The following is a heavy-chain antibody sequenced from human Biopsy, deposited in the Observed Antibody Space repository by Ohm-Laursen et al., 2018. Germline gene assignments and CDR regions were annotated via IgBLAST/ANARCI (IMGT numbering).Heavy chain of an antibody. CDR1: GNTFATYH. CDR2: ISPSGATT. D-gene: IGHD5-24*01. Sequence: ASVKASCKASGNTFATYHIHWVRQAPGHGLEWMGVISPSGATTSFSQKFQGGITMTRDTSTGTVYMDLNSLGSEDTAVYYRARAGVGSDGTDSYYYGMDVWGPGTTVTVSS. V-gene: IGHV1-46*01. J-gene: IGHJ6*02. CDR3: ARAGVGSDGTDSYYYGMDV.